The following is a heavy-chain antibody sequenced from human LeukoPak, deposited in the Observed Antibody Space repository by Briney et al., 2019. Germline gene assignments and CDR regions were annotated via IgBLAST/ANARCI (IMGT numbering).Heavy chain of an antibody. V-gene: IGHV4-31*03. D-gene: IGHD6-19*01. CDR2: IYYSGSA. CDR1: GGSISRGVFY. CDR3: ARSPAYSSGWYDDY. J-gene: IGHJ4*02. Sequence: PSETLSLTCTVSGGSISRGVFYWSWIRQQPGKGLEWIGYIYYSGSAYYNPSLKSRLTISVDTSKNQFSLKLSSVTAADTAVYYCARSPAYSSGWYDDYWGQGTVVTVSS.